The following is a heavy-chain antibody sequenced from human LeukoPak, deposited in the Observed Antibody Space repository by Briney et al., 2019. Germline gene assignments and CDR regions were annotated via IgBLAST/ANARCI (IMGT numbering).Heavy chain of an antibody. CDR2: IRDDGSNK. D-gene: IGHD3-10*01. Sequence: GGSLRLSCAASGFTFSSYGMHWVRQAPGKGLEWVAFIRDDGSNKYYADSVKGRFTISRDNSKNTLYLQMNSLRAEDTAVYYCAKDRVEGGITTVRGVIGWGQGTLVTVSS. CDR1: GFTFSSYG. J-gene: IGHJ4*02. CDR3: AKDRVEGGITTVRGVIG. V-gene: IGHV3-30*02.